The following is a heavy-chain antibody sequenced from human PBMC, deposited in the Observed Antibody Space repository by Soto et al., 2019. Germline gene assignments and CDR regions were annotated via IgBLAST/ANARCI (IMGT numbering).Heavy chain of an antibody. CDR3: ARVGYSSTGTTFHYHGLDV. V-gene: IGHV1-46*01. J-gene: IGHJ6*02. D-gene: IGHD3-22*01. CDR2: IYPRGGTT. Sequence: ASVKVSCKASGYNFTSHCMHWVRQAAGQGLESMGIIYPRGGTTIYAQKFQGRVTMTRDTSTHTFYMELSSLRSEDTAMYYCARVGYSSTGTTFHYHGLDVWGQGTTVTVSS. CDR1: GYNFTSHC.